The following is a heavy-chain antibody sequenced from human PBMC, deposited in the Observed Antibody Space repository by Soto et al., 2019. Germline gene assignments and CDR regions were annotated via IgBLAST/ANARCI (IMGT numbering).Heavy chain of an antibody. J-gene: IGHJ4*02. CDR1: GFTFSSYA. D-gene: IGHD3-22*01. V-gene: IGHV3-23*01. CDR2: ISGSGDST. CDR3: ARPYYYDSSGQYDPFDY. Sequence: GGSLRLSCAASGFTFSSYAMSWVRQAPGKGLEWVSGISGSGDSTYYADSVKGRFTISRDNAKNSLYLQMNSLRAEDTAVYYCARPYYYDSSGQYDPFDYWGQGTLVTVSS.